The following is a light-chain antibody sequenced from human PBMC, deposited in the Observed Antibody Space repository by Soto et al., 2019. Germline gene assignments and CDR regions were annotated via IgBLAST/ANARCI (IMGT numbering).Light chain of an antibody. CDR1: SGSVSNSYF. Sequence: QTVVTQEPSFSVSPGGTVTLTCTLSSGSVSNSYFPSWYQQTPSQAPRTLIYNTNSRSSGVPDRFSASILGNKAALTITGAQADDESDYYCALFMGGGISLFGGGTKVTVL. J-gene: IGLJ3*02. CDR3: ALFMGGGISL. V-gene: IGLV8-61*01. CDR2: NTN.